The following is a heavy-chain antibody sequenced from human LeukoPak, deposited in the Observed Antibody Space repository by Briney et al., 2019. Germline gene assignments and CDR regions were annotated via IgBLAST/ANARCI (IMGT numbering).Heavy chain of an antibody. D-gene: IGHD2-2*01. CDR3: ARGGWDCSSTGCYRLKFDY. V-gene: IGHV4-34*01. J-gene: IGHJ4*02. CDR2: INHSGST. CDR1: GGSFSGYY. Sequence: SETLSLTCAVYGGSFSGYYWSWIRQPPGKGLEWIGEINHSGSTNYNPSLKSRVTISVDTSKNQFSLKLSSVTAADTAVYYCARGGWDCSSTGCYRLKFDYWGQGTLVTVSS.